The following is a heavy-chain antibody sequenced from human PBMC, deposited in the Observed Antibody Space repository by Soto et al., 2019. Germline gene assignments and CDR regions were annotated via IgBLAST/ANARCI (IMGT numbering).Heavy chain of an antibody. CDR1: GGSISSGDYY. Sequence: SETLSLTCTVSGGSISSGDYYWSWIRQPPGKGLEWIGYIYYSGSTYYNPSLKSRVTISVDTSKNQLSLKLSSVTAADTAVYYFARVLAFGPDYSYGPGGFDYWGQGTLVTVSS. V-gene: IGHV4-30-4*01. J-gene: IGHJ4*02. CDR3: ARVLAFGPDYSYGPGGFDY. D-gene: IGHD5-18*01. CDR2: IYYSGST.